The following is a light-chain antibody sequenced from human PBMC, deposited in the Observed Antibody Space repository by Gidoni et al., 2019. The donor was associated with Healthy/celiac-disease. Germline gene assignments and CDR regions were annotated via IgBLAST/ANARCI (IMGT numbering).Light chain of an antibody. CDR2: GAS. CDR1: QSVSSN. V-gene: IGKV3-15*01. CDR3: QQYNNWPPYS. Sequence: PATLSVSPGERATLSCRASQSVSSNLAWYQQKPGQAPRLLIYGASTRATGIPARFSGSGSGTEFTLTISSLQSEDFAVYYCQQYNNWPPYSFGQGTKLEIK. J-gene: IGKJ2*03.